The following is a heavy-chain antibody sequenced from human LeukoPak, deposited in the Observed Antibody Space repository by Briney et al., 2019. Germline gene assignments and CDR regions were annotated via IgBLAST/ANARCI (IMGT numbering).Heavy chain of an antibody. V-gene: IGHV3-48*02. CDR2: ISSSSSTI. CDR3: ARGDSSGYGPDH. D-gene: IGHD3-22*01. CDR1: GFTFSSYR. J-gene: IGHJ6*02. Sequence: PGGSLRLSCAASGFTFSSYRMNWVRQAPGKGLEWVSYISSSSSTIYYADSVKGRFTISRDNAKNSLYLQMNSLRDEDTAVYYCARGDSSGYGPDHWGQGTTVTVSS.